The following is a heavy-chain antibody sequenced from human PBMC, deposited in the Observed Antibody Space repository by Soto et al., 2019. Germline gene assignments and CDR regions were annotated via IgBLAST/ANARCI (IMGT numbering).Heavy chain of an antibody. V-gene: IGHV1-3*05. D-gene: IGHD1-20*01. J-gene: IGHJ6*02. CDR2: INGGNGNT. Sequence: QVQFVQSGAEEKKPGASVKVSCKSSGYTFTSSAXXXXXXAPGQRLEWMGWINGGNGNTXXSEKFQGRVTITRDTXXXXXXXXXXXXXXXXXXXXXXXXXXSGIHYGMDVWGQGTTVTVSS. CDR3: XXXXSGIHYGMDV. CDR1: GYTFTSSA.